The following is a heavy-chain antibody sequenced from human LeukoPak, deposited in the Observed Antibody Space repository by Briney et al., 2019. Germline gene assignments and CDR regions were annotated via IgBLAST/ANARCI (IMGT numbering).Heavy chain of an antibody. CDR2: ISVSGGST. D-gene: IGHD1/OR15-1a*01. V-gene: IGHV3-23*01. CDR3: AKCLDWNNDYCDY. CDR1: VFTFSSYA. J-gene: IGHJ4*02. Sequence: GGSLRLSCAASVFTFSSYAMSWVRQAAGKGLEWFSAISVSGGSTQYAVSLEGRFTISRDNSKNTLYLQMNSLRAEDTAVYYCAKCLDWNNDYCDYWGQETLVTVSS.